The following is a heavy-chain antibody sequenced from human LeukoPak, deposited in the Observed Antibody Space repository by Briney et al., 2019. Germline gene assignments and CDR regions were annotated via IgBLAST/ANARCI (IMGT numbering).Heavy chain of an antibody. D-gene: IGHD4-11*01. CDR3: ARNSNKPPGDYYYYYYMDV. CDR2: IYYSGST. Sequence: SETLSLTCTVSGGSISSGGYYWSWIRQHPGKGLEWIGYIYYSGSTYYNPSLKSRVTTSVDTSKNQFSLKLSSVTAADTAVYYCARNSNKPPGDYYYYYYMDVWGKGTTVTVSS. J-gene: IGHJ6*03. V-gene: IGHV4-31*03. CDR1: GGSISSGGYY.